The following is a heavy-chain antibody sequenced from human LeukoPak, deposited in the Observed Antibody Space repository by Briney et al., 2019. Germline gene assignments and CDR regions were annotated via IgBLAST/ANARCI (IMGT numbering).Heavy chain of an antibody. V-gene: IGHV3-53*01. D-gene: IGHD6-13*01. CDR1: GFTVSNYY. CDR3: AGGRIAPADLDY. CDR2: LYTNGAT. Sequence: PGGSLRLSCAASGFTVSNYYMSWVRQAPGKGLEWLSVLYTNGATYYAESVKGRFTISRDNSKNMVYLQMNSLRAEDTAVYYCAGGRIAPADLDYWGQGTLVTVSS. J-gene: IGHJ4*02.